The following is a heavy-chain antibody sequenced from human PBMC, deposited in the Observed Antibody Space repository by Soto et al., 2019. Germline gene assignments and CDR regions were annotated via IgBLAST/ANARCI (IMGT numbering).Heavy chain of an antibody. D-gene: IGHD3-3*01. J-gene: IGHJ2*01. V-gene: IGHV2-5*02. CDR3: ARSGKRTTMFGVVGDWYFNL. CDR2: IYWADDK. CDR1: GFSISTSGEG. Sequence: QITLKESGPTLVKPTQTLTLTCTFSGFSISTSGEGVGWIRQSPGKALEWLALIYWADDKRYNPSLKSRLSITKDASKNLVVLTMTNVDPVDTATYYCARSGKRTTMFGVVGDWYFNLWGRGTLVTVSS.